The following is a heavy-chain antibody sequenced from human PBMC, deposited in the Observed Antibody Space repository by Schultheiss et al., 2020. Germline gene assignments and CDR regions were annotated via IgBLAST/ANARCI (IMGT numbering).Heavy chain of an antibody. V-gene: IGHV2-5*02. D-gene: IGHD6-6*01. J-gene: IGHJ5*02. Sequence: SGPTLVKPTHTLTLTCTFSGFSLSTSGVGVGWIRQPPGKALEWLALIYWDDDKRYSPSLKSRLTITKDTSKNQVVLTMTNMDPVDTATYYCARTEYSSPEGWFDPWGQGTLVTVSS. CDR2: IYWDDDK. CDR3: ARTEYSSPEGWFDP. CDR1: GFSLSTSGVG.